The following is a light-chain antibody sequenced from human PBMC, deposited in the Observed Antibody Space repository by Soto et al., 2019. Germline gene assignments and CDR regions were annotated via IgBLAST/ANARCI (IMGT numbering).Light chain of an antibody. Sequence: EIVLTQSPATLSLSPGERATLSCRASQSVSSYLAWYQYKPGQAPRLLIYAASTRATGIPARFSGSGSGTEFTLSISSLQSEDYAVYYCHQYNNWPPWTFGQGTKVDIK. J-gene: IGKJ1*01. CDR3: HQYNNWPPWT. V-gene: IGKV3-15*01. CDR1: QSVSSY. CDR2: AAS.